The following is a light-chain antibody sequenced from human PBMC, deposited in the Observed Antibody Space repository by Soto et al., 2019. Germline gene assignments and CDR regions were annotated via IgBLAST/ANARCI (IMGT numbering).Light chain of an antibody. V-gene: IGKV1-9*01. CDR2: AAS. J-gene: IGKJ4*01. CDR3: QHLSYPLT. Sequence: DIQLTQSPSFLSASVGDRVTITCRASQGISSFLAWYQQKPGKAPNLLISAASTLRTGVPSRFSGSGSGTEFTLTISSLQPEDFSTYYFQHLSYPLTFGGGTKVEI. CDR1: QGISSF.